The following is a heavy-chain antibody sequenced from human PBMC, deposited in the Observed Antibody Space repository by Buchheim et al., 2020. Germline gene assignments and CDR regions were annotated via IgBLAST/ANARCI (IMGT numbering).Heavy chain of an antibody. CDR1: GGTFSSAV. V-gene: IGHV1-69*06. D-gene: IGHD3-16*01. CDR2: IIPVFGTL. J-gene: IGHJ2*01. CDR3: ARGDDL. Sequence: QLVQSGAEVKRPGSSVKVSCRASGGTFSSAVIGWVRHAPGHGLEWMGGIIPVFGTLNYAQKFQGRLSIAAGRSTSTVYMELSSLTSDDTAVYFCARGDDLWGRGTL.